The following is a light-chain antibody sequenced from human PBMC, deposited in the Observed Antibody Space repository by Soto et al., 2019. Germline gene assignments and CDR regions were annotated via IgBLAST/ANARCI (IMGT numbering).Light chain of an antibody. CDR3: GSYAGSNIMI. CDR2: EVT. Sequence: QSALTQPPFASGSPGQSVTISCTGTSSDVGRYNYVSWYQQHPGKAPKLMIYEVTKRPSGVPDRFSGSKSGNTASLTVSGLQAEDEATYFCGSYAGSNIMIFGGGTKLTVL. J-gene: IGLJ2*01. V-gene: IGLV2-8*01. CDR1: SSDVGRYNY.